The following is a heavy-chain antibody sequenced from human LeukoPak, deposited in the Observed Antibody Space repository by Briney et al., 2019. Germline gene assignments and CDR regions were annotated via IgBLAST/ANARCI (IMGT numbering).Heavy chain of an antibody. CDR3: ARATYYYDSSGPENFDY. V-gene: IGHV1-18*01. Sequence: ASVKVSCKASGYTFTSYGISWVRQAPGQGLEWMGWISAYNGNTNYAQKLQGRVTMTTDTSTNTAYMELRSLRSDDTAVYYCARATYYYDSSGPENFDYWGQGTLVTVSS. CDR2: ISAYNGNT. D-gene: IGHD3-22*01. J-gene: IGHJ4*02. CDR1: GYTFTSYG.